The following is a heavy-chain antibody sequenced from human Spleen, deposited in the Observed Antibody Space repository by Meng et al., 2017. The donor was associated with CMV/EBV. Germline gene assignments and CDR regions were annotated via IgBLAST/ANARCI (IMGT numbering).Heavy chain of an antibody. D-gene: IGHD6-19*01. CDR2: IHYSGST. J-gene: IGHJ4*02. V-gene: IGHV4-34*09. CDR1: GGSFSGYF. Sequence: GLFKFPATLPLTCGVYGGSFSGYFWSWTRPHPGEGLGWFGVIHYSGSTFYTPSLKRLVIISIDTSTNKFSLNLRSVTAADTAVYYCARVSSGWDYFDYWGQGTLVTVSS. CDR3: ARVSSGWDYFDY.